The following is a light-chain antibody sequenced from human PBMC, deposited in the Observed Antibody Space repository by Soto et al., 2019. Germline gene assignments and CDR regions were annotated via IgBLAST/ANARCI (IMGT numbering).Light chain of an antibody. V-gene: IGKV3-20*01. CDR3: QQYGSSGT. CDR1: QNIRNNY. Sequence: IVMTQSPATLSVSPGEGVTLSCRASQNIRNNYLAWYQQKPGQAPRLLIYGASNRATGIPDRFSGSGSGTDFTLTISRLEPEDFAVYYCQQYGSSGTFGQGTKVDIK. CDR2: GAS. J-gene: IGKJ1*01.